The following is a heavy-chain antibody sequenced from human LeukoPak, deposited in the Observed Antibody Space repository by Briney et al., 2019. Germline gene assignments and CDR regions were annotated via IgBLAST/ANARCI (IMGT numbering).Heavy chain of an antibody. V-gene: IGHV4-4*09. CDR3: ARELGYCSGGSCYSEGWFDP. CDR2: IYTSGST. Sequence: SETLSLTCTVSGGSISSYYWSWIRQPPGKGLEWIGYIYTSGSTNYNPSLKSRVTISVDTSKNQFSLKLSSVTAADTAVYYCARELGYCSGGSCYSEGWFDPWGQGTLVTVSS. D-gene: IGHD2-15*01. J-gene: IGHJ5*02. CDR1: GGSISSYY.